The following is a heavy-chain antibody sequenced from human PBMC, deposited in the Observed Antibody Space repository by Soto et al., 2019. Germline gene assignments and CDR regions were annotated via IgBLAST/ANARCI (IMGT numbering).Heavy chain of an antibody. J-gene: IGHJ6*02. CDR2: ISSDGSNK. CDR1: GFTFSSYA. V-gene: IGHV3-30-3*01. CDR3: ARMASFYCSGGSCYPTYGMDV. D-gene: IGHD2-15*01. Sequence: QVQLVESGGGVVQPGRSLRLSCAASGFTFSSYAMHWVRQAPGKGLEWVAVISSDGSNKYYADSVKGRFTISRDNSKNTLYXQMNSLRAEDTAVYYCARMASFYCSGGSCYPTYGMDVWGQGTTVTVSS.